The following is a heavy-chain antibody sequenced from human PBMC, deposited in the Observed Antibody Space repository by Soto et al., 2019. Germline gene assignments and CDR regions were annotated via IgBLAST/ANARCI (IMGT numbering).Heavy chain of an antibody. D-gene: IGHD3-10*01. CDR3: ARCLPNYYGSFDY. CDR2: INHSGST. J-gene: IGHJ4*02. CDR1: GGSFSGYY. Sequence: SETLSLTCAVYGGSFSGYYWSWIRQPPGKGLEWIGEINHSGSTNYNPSLKSRVTISVDTSKNQFSLKLSSVTAADTAVYYWARCLPNYYGSFDYWGKGSLVTVAS. V-gene: IGHV4-34*01.